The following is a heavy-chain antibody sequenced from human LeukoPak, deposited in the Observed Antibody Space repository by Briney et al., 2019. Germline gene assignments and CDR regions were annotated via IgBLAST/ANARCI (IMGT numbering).Heavy chain of an antibody. J-gene: IGHJ4*02. CDR2: IYWDDDR. CDR3: AHSNSGWNTSPYYFDF. D-gene: IGHD6-19*01. CDR1: GFSLRSSGVG. V-gene: IGHV2-5*02. Sequence: SGPTLVKPTQTLTLTCTFSGFSLRSSGVGVGWIRQPPGKALEWLALIYWDDDRRYSASLQTRLTITKDTSKNQVVLTMTNLDPVDTATYYCAHSNSGWNTSPYYFDFWGQGTLVTVSS.